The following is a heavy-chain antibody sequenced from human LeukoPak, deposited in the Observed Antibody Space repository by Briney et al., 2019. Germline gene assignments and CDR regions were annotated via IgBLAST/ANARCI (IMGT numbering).Heavy chain of an antibody. J-gene: IGHJ4*02. CDR3: ARGGATKTFDF. Sequence: PGGSLRLSCSATGFTFTHYGMDWVRQAPGKGLEWVSYISGDTRTIYYADSVKGRFTISRDTAENSAYLQMHILRAEDTAVYYCARGGATKTFDFWGQGSLVTVSS. V-gene: IGHV3-48*04. CDR2: ISGDTRTI. D-gene: IGHD1-26*01. CDR1: GFTFTHYG.